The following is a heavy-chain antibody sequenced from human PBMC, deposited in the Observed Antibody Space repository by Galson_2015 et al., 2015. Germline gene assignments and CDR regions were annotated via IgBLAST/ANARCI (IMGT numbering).Heavy chain of an antibody. V-gene: IGHV1-69*04. Sequence: QSGAEVKKPGESLKISCKASGGTFSSYTISWVRQAPGQGLEWMGRIIPILGIANYAQKFQGRVTITADKSTSTAYMELSSLRSEDTAVYYCARGYSSGWSDDFDYWGQGTLVTVSS. CDR3: ARGYSSGWSDDFDY. J-gene: IGHJ4*02. CDR2: IIPILGIA. D-gene: IGHD6-19*01. CDR1: GGTFSSYT.